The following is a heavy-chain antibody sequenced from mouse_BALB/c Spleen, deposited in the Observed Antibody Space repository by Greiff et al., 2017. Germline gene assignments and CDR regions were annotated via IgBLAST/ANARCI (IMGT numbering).Heavy chain of an antibody. J-gene: IGHJ1*01. D-gene: IGHD1-1*01. Sequence: EVHLVESGGGLVQPGGSRKLSCAASGFTFSSFGMHWVRQAPEKGLEWVAYISSGSSTIYYADTVKGRFTISRDNPKNTLFLQMTSLRSEDTAMYYCASSSHWYFDVWGAGTTVTVSS. CDR3: ASSSHWYFDV. CDR1: GFTFSSFG. CDR2: ISSGSSTI. V-gene: IGHV5-17*02.